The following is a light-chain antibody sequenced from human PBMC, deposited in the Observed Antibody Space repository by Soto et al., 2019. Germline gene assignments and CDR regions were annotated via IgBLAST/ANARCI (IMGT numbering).Light chain of an antibody. V-gene: IGKV3-20*01. Sequence: EILLTQSPVTLSLSPGERATLSCSASQSVSSNSLAWYHQKPGQPPRLLMYGASSRATGIPDRFSGSGSGTDFTLTISRLEPEDFAMYYCQQYGSSLITFGQGTRLEI. CDR1: QSVSSNS. J-gene: IGKJ5*01. CDR2: GAS. CDR3: QQYGSSLIT.